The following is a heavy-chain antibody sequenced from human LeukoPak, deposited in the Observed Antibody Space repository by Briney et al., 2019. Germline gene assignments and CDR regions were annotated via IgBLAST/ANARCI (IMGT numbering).Heavy chain of an antibody. D-gene: IGHD3-10*01. CDR3: ARGYLIDDAFDI. V-gene: IGHV1-2*02. Sequence: GSSVKVSCTASGYTFTGYYMHWVRQAPGQGLEWMGWINPNSGGTNYAQKFQGRVTMTRDTSISTAYMELSRLRSDDTAVYYCARGYLIDDAFDIWGQGTMVTVSS. CDR2: INPNSGGT. CDR1: GYTFTGYY. J-gene: IGHJ3*02.